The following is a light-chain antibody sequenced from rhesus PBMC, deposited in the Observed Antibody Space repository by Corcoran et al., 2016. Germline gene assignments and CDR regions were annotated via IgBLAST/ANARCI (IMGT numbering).Light chain of an antibody. CDR3: QHYYSTPYS. CDR2: EAT. J-gene: IGKJ2*01. CDR1: QGITND. Sequence: DIQMTQSPSSLSASVGDRVTITCRASQGITNDLAWYQQKPGETPKLLIYEATSLQSGIPSRFSGRGFGTDFTLTISSLQPEDFATYYCQHYYSTPYSFGQGTKVEIK. V-gene: IGKV1-25*01.